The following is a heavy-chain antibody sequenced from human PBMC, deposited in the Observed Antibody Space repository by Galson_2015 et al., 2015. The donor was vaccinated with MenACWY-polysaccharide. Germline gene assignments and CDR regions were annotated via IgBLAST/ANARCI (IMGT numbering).Heavy chain of an antibody. CDR2: VYYSGST. D-gene: IGHD6-19*01. J-gene: IGHJ4*02. CDR3: ARPQGRTAVAGYDY. V-gene: IGHV4-39*01. Sequence: PLSLTCTVSGDSLSISNYYWAWVRPPPGQGLEWIGSVYYSGSTYYNPSFKSRVTLSIDTSKNQFSLKLSSVTAADTAVYYCARPQGRTAVAGYDYWSQGTLVTVSS. CDR1: GDSLSISNYY.